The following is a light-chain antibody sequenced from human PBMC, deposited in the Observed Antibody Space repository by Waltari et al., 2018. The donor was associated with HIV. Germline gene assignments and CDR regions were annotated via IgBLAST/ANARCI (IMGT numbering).Light chain of an antibody. CDR3: CAYASTNSPYYI. J-gene: IGLJ1*01. Sequence: QSALTQPASVSGSPGQSITISCTGTNSDVGAYDFVSCYQQHPGKASKLLIYKSFHRASGISDRFSASRSGNTASLTISGLQPEDEADYYCCAYASTNSPYYIFGGGTTVT. V-gene: IGLV2-14*01. CDR1: NSDVGAYDF. CDR2: KSF.